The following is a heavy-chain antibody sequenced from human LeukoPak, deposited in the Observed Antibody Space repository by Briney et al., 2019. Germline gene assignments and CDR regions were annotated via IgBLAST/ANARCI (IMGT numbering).Heavy chain of an antibody. V-gene: IGHV3-30*02. CDR1: GFTFSSYG. CDR3: AKDPAMVKYYFDY. D-gene: IGHD5-18*01. CDR2: IRYDGSNK. J-gene: IGHJ4*02. Sequence: GESLKISCAASGFTFSSYGMHWVRQAPGKGLEWVAFIRYDGSNKYYADSVKGRFTISRDNSKNTLYLQMNSLRAEDTAVYYCAKDPAMVKYYFDYWGQGTLVTVSS.